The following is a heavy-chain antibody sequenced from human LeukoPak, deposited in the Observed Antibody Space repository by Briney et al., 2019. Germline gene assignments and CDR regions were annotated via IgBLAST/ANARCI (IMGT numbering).Heavy chain of an antibody. Sequence: SETLSLTCTVSGGSISSSSYYWGWIRQPPGKGLEWLGSIYYSGSTYYNPSLKSRVTISVDTSKNQFSLKLSSVTAADTAVYYCARGPFIVVVPAAKVWFDPWGQGTLVTVSS. CDR2: IYYSGST. CDR3: ARGPFIVVVPAAKVWFDP. J-gene: IGHJ5*02. D-gene: IGHD2-2*01. V-gene: IGHV4-39*01. CDR1: GGSISSSSYY.